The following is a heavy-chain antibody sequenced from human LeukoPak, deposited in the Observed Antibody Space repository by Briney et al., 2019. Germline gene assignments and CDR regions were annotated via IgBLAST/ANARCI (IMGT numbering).Heavy chain of an antibody. CDR1: GGSFSGYY. CDR2: INHSGST. D-gene: IGHD6-19*01. J-gene: IGHJ6*03. CDR3: ARNRQWLKSMDV. V-gene: IGHV4-34*01. Sequence: SETLSLTCAVYGGSFSGYYWSWIRQPPGKGLEWIGEINHSGSTNYNPSLKSRVTISVDTSKNQFSLKLSSVTAADTAVYYCARNRQWLKSMDVWGKGTTVTVSS.